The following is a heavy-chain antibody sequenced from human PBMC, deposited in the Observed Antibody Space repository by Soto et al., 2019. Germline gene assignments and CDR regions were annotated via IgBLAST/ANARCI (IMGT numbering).Heavy chain of an antibody. Sequence: GGSLRLSCAASGLTLCNYGMDGVRKAPGKGLEWVAVISYDGSDKYYADSVKGRFTISRDDSKNTLYLQMNSLRAEDTAVYYCAKTAGYDYVWGSSGLDPWGQGALVTVSS. V-gene: IGHV3-30*18. J-gene: IGHJ5*02. D-gene: IGHD3-16*01. CDR3: AKTAGYDYVWGSSGLDP. CDR2: ISYDGSDK. CDR1: GLTLCNYG.